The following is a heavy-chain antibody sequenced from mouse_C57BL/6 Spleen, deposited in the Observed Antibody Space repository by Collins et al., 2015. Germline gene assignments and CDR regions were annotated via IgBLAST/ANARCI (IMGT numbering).Heavy chain of an antibody. J-gene: IGHJ2*01. V-gene: IGHV5-4*02. CDR3: AREGDYAY. Sequence: EVQLVESGGGLVKPGGSLKLSCAASGFTFSDYYMYWVRQTPEKRLEWVATISDGGSYTYYPDSVKGRFTISRDNAKNNLYLQMSSLKSEDTAMYYCAREGDYAYWGQGTTLTVSS. CDR1: GFTFSDYY. CDR2: ISDGGSYT. D-gene: IGHD2-4*01.